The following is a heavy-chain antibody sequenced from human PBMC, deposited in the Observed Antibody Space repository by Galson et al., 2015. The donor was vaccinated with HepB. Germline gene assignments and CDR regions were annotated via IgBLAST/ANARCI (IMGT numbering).Heavy chain of an antibody. CDR3: AKDRLGRWLQSFHSDYGMDV. CDR2: IRYDGSNK. V-gene: IGHV3-30*02. Sequence: SLRLSCAASGFTFSSYGMHWVRQAPGKGLEWVAFIRYDGSNKYYADSVKGRFTISRDNSKNTLYLQMNSLRAEDTAVYYCAKDRLGRWLQSFHSDYGMDVWGQGTTVTVSS. D-gene: IGHD5-24*01. J-gene: IGHJ6*02. CDR1: GFTFSSYG.